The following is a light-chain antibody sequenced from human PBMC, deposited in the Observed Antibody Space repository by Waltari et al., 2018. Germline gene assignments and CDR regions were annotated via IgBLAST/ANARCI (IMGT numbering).Light chain of an antibody. CDR2: DVS. CDR3: SSYISSSTLEL. CDR1: SSDVGGYNY. J-gene: IGLJ2*01. Sequence: QSALTQPASVSGSPGQSITISCTGTSSDVGGYNYVSWYQQHPGKAPKLMLFDVSNRPAGVSSRVSGSKSGNTASLTISGLQAEDEADYYCSSYISSSTLELFGGGTSLTVL. V-gene: IGLV2-14*03.